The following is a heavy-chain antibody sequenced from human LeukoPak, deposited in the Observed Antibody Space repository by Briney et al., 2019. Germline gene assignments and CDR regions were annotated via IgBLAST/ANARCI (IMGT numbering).Heavy chain of an antibody. Sequence: SETLSLTCTVSGGLIRTYTWTWIRQPAGKGLEWIGRFYTSGSSNYNPSFKSRVTMSVDTSKNHFSLKLTSVTAADTAVYYCARVGYGDYPYYFDYWGQGTLVTVSS. CDR3: ARVGYGDYPYYFDY. D-gene: IGHD4-17*01. CDR2: FYTSGSS. V-gene: IGHV4-4*07. J-gene: IGHJ4*02. CDR1: GGLIRTYT.